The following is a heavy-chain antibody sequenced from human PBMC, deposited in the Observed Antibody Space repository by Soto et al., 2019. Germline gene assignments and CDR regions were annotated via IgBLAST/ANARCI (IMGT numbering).Heavy chain of an antibody. J-gene: IGHJ4*02. CDR3: ARVSPPECYDSSGYYYFDY. CDR1: GYTFTGYY. D-gene: IGHD3-22*01. Sequence: ASVKVSCKASGYTFTGYYMHWVRQAPGQGLEWMGWINPNSGGTNYAQKFQGWVTMTRDTSISTAYMELGRLRSDDTAVYYCARVSPPECYDSSGYYYFDYWGQGTLVTVSS. V-gene: IGHV1-2*04. CDR2: INPNSGGT.